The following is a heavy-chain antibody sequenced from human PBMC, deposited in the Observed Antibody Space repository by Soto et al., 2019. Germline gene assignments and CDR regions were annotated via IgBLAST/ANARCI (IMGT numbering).Heavy chain of an antibody. J-gene: IGHJ4*02. CDR1: GFTFSSYW. CDR3: ARVSGSGSQLRF. V-gene: IGHV3-74*01. D-gene: IGHD3-10*01. CDR2: INSDGSST. Sequence: PGGSLRLSCAASGFTFSSYWMHWVRQAPGKGLVWVSRINSDGSSTSYADSVKGRFTISRDNAKNTLYLQMNSLRAEDTAVYYCARVSGSGSQLRFWGQGTLVTVSS.